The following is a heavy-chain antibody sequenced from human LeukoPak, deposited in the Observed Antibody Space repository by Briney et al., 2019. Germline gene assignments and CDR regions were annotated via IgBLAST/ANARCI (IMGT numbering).Heavy chain of an antibody. V-gene: IGHV3-23*01. J-gene: IGHJ4*02. D-gene: IGHD3-22*01. CDR1: GFTFSSYA. CDR3: AKTADYYDSSGYHDPGILFDY. CDR2: ISGSGGST. Sequence: GGSLRLSCAASGFTFSSYAMIWVRQAPGKGLEGVSAISGSGGSTYYADSVKGRFTISRDNSKNTVYLQMNSLREEDTAVYYCAKTADYYDSSGYHDPGILFDYWGQGTLVTVSS.